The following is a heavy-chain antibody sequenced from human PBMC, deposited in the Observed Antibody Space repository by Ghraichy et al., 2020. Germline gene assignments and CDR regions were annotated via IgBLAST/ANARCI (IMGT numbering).Heavy chain of an antibody. CDR2: IYWDDDK. J-gene: IGHJ4*02. Sequence: SGPTLVKPTQTLTLTCTFSGFSLSTSGVGVGWIRQPPGKALEWLALIYWDDDKRCSPSLKSRLTITKDTSKNQVVLTMTDMDPADTATYYCAHSPYTSGWYMGFDYWGQGTLVTVSS. CDR3: AHSPYTSGWYMGFDY. D-gene: IGHD6-19*01. CDR1: GFSLSTSGVG. V-gene: IGHV2-5*02.